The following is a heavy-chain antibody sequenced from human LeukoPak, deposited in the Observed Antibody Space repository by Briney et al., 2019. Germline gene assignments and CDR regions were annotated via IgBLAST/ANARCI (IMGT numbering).Heavy chain of an antibody. Sequence: SETLSLTCTVSGGSISSGSYYWTWIRQPAGKGLEWIGRIYTSGSTNYNPSLKSRVTISVDTSKNQFSLKLSSVTAADTAVYYCARLGEAVRSWFDPWGQGTLVTVSS. CDR1: GGSISSGSYY. J-gene: IGHJ5*02. CDR2: IYTSGST. CDR3: ARLGEAVRSWFDP. V-gene: IGHV4-61*02. D-gene: IGHD3-10*01.